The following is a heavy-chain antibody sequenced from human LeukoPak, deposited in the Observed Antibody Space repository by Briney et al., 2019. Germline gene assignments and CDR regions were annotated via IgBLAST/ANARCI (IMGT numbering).Heavy chain of an antibody. D-gene: IGHD2-2*01. CDR3: ARGGCSSTSCYWRNNWFDP. V-gene: IGHV1-2*02. J-gene: IGHJ5*02. CDR2: INPNSGGT. Sequence: ASVKVSCKASGYTFTGYYMHWERQAPGQGLEWMGWINPNSGGTNYAQKFQGRVTMTRDTSISTAYMELSRLRSDDTAVYYCARGGCSSTSCYWRNNWFDPWGQGTLVTVSS. CDR1: GYTFTGYY.